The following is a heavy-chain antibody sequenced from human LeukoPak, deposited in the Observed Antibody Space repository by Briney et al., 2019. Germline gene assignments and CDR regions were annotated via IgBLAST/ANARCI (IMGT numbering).Heavy chain of an antibody. V-gene: IGHV3-33*01. CDR1: GFTFSSYG. J-gene: IGHJ4*02. D-gene: IGHD6-13*01. CDR2: IWYDGSNK. Sequence: GGSLRLSCAASGFTFSSYGMHWVRQAPGKGLEWVAVIWYDGSNKYYADSVKGRFTISRDNSKNTLYLQMNSLRAEDTAVYYCARDQARIAAAGLDYWGQGTLVTVSP. CDR3: ARDQARIAAAGLDY.